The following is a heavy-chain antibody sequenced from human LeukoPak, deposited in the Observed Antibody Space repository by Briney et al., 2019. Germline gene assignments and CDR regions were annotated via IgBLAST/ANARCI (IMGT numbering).Heavy chain of an antibody. J-gene: IGHJ4*02. CDR3: ARHPGYSYGFTSFDY. D-gene: IGHD5-18*01. V-gene: IGHV4-39*01. CDR2: IYYSGST. Sequence: SETLSLTCTVSGGSISSSSYYWGWLRPPPGKGLEWIGSIYYSGSTYYNPCLKKRVSISVETSKNQFSLKLSSVTAADTAVYYCARHPGYSYGFTSFDYWGQGTLVTVSS. CDR1: GGSISSSSYY.